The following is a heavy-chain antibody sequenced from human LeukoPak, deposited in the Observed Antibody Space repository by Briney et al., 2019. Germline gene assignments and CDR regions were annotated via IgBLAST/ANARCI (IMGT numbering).Heavy chain of an antibody. V-gene: IGHV3-23*01. J-gene: IGHJ4*02. CDR3: ASPGYSGYDLDY. CDR2: IRGSGDST. D-gene: IGHD5-12*01. CDR1: GFTFSTYA. Sequence: PGGSLRLSCSASGFTFSTYAMSWVRQPPGKGLEWVSAIRGSGDSTYYAESVKGRFTISRDNSKNTLYLQMNSLRAEDTAVYYCASPGYSGYDLDYWGQGTLVTVSS.